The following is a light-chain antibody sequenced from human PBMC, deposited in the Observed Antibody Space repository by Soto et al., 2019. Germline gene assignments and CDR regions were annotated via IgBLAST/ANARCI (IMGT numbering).Light chain of an antibody. CDR3: QQYNSYDMWT. J-gene: IGKJ1*01. CDR2: GAS. CDR1: QSISSY. Sequence: DIQMTQSPSSLSASVGDRVTITCRASQSISSYLNWYQQKPGKAPKLLIYGASSLESGVPSRFSGSGSGTEFTLTISSLQPDDFATYYCQQYNSYDMWTFGQGTKVDIK. V-gene: IGKV1-5*01.